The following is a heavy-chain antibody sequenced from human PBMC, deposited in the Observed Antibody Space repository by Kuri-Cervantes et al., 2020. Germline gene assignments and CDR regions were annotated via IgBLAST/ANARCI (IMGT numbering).Heavy chain of an antibody. CDR3: ARGNYGDYVMDYYYMDV. D-gene: IGHD4-17*01. CDR2: ISSSSSTI. V-gene: IGHV3-48*01. Sequence: GGSLRLSCAASGFTFSSYSMNWVRQAPGKGLEWVSYISSSSSTIYYAVSVKGRFTISRDNAKNSLYLQMNSLRAEDTAVYYCARGNYGDYVMDYYYMDVWGKGTTVTVSS. CDR1: GFTFSSYS. J-gene: IGHJ6*03.